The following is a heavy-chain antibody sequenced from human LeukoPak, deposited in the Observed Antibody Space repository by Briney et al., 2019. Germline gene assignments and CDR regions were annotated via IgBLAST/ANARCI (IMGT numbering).Heavy chain of an antibody. Sequence: GGSLRLSCAASGFTFSSYAMSWVRQAPGKGLEWVSAISGSGGSTYYADSVKGRFTISRDNSKNTLYLQMNSLRAEDTAVYYCAKESDYDFWSGYSLFDYWGQGTLVTVSS. V-gene: IGHV3-23*01. CDR3: AKESDYDFWSGYSLFDY. CDR1: GFTFSSYA. J-gene: IGHJ4*02. D-gene: IGHD3-3*01. CDR2: ISGSGGST.